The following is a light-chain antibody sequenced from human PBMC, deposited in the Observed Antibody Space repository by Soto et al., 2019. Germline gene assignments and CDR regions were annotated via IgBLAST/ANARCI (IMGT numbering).Light chain of an antibody. CDR2: SNN. Sequence: QSVLTQPPSASGTPGQRVTISYSGSSSNIATKRVNWYQQLPGTAPKLLIYSNNQRPSGVPDRFSGSKSGTSASLAISGLQSEDEADYYCASWDDSLIGYVLGAGTKVTVL. CDR1: SSNIATKR. V-gene: IGLV1-44*01. CDR3: ASWDDSLIGYV. J-gene: IGLJ1*01.